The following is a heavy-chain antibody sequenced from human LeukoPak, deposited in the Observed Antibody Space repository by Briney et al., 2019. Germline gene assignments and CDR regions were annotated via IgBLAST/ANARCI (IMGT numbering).Heavy chain of an antibody. CDR2: ISRSGSTK. D-gene: IGHD5-24*01. J-gene: IGHJ4*02. Sequence: GGSLRLSCTVSGFTVSSNSMSWVRQAPGKGLEWVSSISRSGSTKYYADSVKGRFTISRDNAKNSLFLQMNSLRAEDTAVYYCAKSGYNRFDYWGQGTLVTVSS. V-gene: IGHV3-11*01. CDR3: AKSGYNRFDY. CDR1: GFTVSSNS.